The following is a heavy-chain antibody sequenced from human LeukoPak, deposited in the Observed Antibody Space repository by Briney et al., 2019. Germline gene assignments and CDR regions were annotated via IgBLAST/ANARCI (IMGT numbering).Heavy chain of an antibody. J-gene: IGHJ4*02. CDR2: ISAYNGNT. V-gene: IGHV1-18*01. CDR1: GYTFTSYG. D-gene: IGHD3-10*01. Sequence: ASVKVSCKASGYTFTSYGISWVRQAPGQGLEWMGWISAYNGNTNYAQKFQGRVTITADESTSTAYMELSSLRSEDTAVYYCARDAAKTRGQPYVYFDYWGQGTLVTVSS. CDR3: ARDAAKTRGQPYVYFDY.